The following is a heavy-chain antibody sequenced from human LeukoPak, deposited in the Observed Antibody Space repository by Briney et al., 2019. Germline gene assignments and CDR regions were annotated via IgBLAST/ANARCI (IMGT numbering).Heavy chain of an antibody. CDR1: GGSISSYY. V-gene: IGHV4-59*01. D-gene: IGHD2-15*01. Sequence: PSETLSLTCTVSGGSISSYYWSWIRQPPGKGLEWIGYIYYSGSTNYNPSLKSRVTISVKTSKNQFSLKLSSVTAADTAVYYRARAVRRSCLDYWGQGTLVTVSS. J-gene: IGHJ4*02. CDR3: ARAVRRSCLDY. CDR2: IYYSGST.